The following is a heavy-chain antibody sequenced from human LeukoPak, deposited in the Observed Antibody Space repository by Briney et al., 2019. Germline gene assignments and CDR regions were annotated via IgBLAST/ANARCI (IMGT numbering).Heavy chain of an antibody. CDR2: ISGSGGST. Sequence: GGSLRLSCAASGFTFSSYWMTWVRQAPGKGLEWVSAISGSGGSTYYADSVKGRFTISRDNSKNTLYLQMNSLRAEDTAVYYCANEILWFGRDYYYMDVWGKGTTVTVSS. J-gene: IGHJ6*03. V-gene: IGHV3-23*01. CDR1: GFTFSSYW. CDR3: ANEILWFGRDYYYMDV. D-gene: IGHD3-10*01.